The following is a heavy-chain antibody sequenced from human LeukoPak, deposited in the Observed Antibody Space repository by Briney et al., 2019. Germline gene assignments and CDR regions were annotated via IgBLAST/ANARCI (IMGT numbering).Heavy chain of an antibody. CDR3: ARGDSSSPRNAFDI. D-gene: IGHD6-13*01. CDR1: GFTFSSYG. CDR2: ISPSGGST. J-gene: IGHJ3*02. Sequence: PGRSLRLSCAASGFTFSSYGMHWVRQAPGQGLEWMGIISPSGGSTTYAQKFQGRVTMTRDTSTSTVYMELSSLRSEDTTVYYCARGDSSSPRNAFDIWGQGTMVTVSS. V-gene: IGHV1-46*01.